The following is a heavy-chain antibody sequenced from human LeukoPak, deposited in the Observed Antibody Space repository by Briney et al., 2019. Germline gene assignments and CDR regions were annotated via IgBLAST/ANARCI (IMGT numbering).Heavy chain of an antibody. CDR1: GFTLSSYA. J-gene: IGHJ6*02. V-gene: IGHV3-23*01. CDR2: ISDSGGST. CDR3: AKDLAGLTWYYGMDV. D-gene: IGHD6-19*01. Sequence: PGASLTLSCAASGFTLSSYAMSWVRHAPGKGLECFSAISDSGGSTYYADSVKGRFTISRDNSKNTLYLQMNSLRAEDTAVYYCAKDLAGLTWYYGMDVWGQGTTVTVSS.